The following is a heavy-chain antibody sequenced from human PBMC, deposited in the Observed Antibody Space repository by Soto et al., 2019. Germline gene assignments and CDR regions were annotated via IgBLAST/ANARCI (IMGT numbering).Heavy chain of an antibody. CDR1: GFTFSSYS. V-gene: IGHV3-21*01. CDR3: ARDTLDYDFWSGSGAPFDY. D-gene: IGHD3-3*01. Sequence: GGSLRLSCAASGFTFSSYSMNWVRQAPGKGLEWVSSISSSSSYIYYADSVKGRFTISRDNAKNSLYLQMNSLRAEDTAVYYCARDTLDYDFWSGSGAPFDYWGQGTLVTVSS. CDR2: ISSSSSYI. J-gene: IGHJ4*02.